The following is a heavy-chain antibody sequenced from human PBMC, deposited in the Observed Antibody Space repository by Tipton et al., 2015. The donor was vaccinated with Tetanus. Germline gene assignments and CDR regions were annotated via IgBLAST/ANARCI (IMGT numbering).Heavy chain of an antibody. V-gene: IGHV3-33*01. D-gene: IGHD2-15*01. CDR2: SWYDGTDK. J-gene: IGHJ4*02. CDR1: GFIFSSYG. CDR3: AREADCSGGSCFSGDWAN. Sequence: SLRLSCAASGFIFSSYGIHWVRQAPGKGLEWVAVSWYDGTDKYYADSVKGRFTISRDNSKNTLYLQMNSLRAEDTAVYYCAREADCSGGSCFSGDWANWGQGTQVTVSS.